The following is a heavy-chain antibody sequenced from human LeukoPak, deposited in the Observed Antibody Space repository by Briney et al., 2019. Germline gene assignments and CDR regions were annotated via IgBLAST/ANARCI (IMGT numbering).Heavy chain of an antibody. CDR3: AKDRYSGRRGTLDY. D-gene: IGHD1-26*01. CDR2: INWNGGST. J-gene: IGHJ4*02. CDR1: GFTFDDYG. V-gene: IGHV3-20*04. Sequence: RPGGSLRLSCAASGFTFDDYGMSWVRQAPGKGLEWVSGINWNGGSTGYADSVKGRFTISRDNAKKSLYLQMNSLRAEDTALYYCAKDRYSGRRGTLDYWGQGTLVTVSS.